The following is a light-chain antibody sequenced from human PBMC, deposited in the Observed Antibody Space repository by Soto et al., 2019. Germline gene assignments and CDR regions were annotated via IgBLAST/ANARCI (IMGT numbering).Light chain of an antibody. Sequence: EIVLTQSPGTLSLYPGERATLSCRASQSVSSTYLAWYQQKPGQAPRLLIYGASSRATGIPDRFSGSGSGTDFTLTISRLEPEDFAVYYCQQYGSSSGTFGQVTKAAIK. J-gene: IGKJ1*01. CDR1: QSVSSTY. CDR2: GAS. CDR3: QQYGSSSGT. V-gene: IGKV3-20*01.